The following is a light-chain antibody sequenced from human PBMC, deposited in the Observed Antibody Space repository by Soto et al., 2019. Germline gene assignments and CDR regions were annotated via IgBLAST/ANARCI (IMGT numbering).Light chain of an antibody. CDR2: GAS. J-gene: IGKJ1*01. CDR3: QQYGSSSWT. Sequence: EIVLTQSPCSLSSSPGERATLSCRASQSFSSNFLAWYQEIPGQAPRLLIYGASSRATGIPDRFSGSGSGTDFTLTISRLEPEDFAVYYCQQYGSSSWTFGHGTKVDIK. CDR1: QSFSSNF. V-gene: IGKV3-20*01.